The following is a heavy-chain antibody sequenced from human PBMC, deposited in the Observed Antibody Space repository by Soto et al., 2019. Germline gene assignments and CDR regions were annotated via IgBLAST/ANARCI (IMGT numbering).Heavy chain of an antibody. CDR3: ARDVTTKDFFDY. D-gene: IGHD1-1*01. J-gene: IGHJ4*02. CDR2: IYYSGTT. CDR1: GGSISSGGYY. Sequence: PSETLSLTCTVSGGSISSGGYYWSWVRQFPGKGPEWIGYIYYSGTTHYNPSLKSRISMSIDTSKNQFSLRLNSVTAADTAVYYCARDVTTKDFFDYWGQGSPVTVSS. V-gene: IGHV4-31*03.